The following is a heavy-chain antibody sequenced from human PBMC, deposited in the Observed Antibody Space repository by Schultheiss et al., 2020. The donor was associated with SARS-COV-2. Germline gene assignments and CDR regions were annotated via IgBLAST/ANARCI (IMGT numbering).Heavy chain of an antibody. CDR2: IYYSGST. CDR3: ARVQGYCSGGSCPYNWFDP. CDR1: GGSISSYY. D-gene: IGHD2-15*01. V-gene: IGHV4-59*12. J-gene: IGHJ5*02. Sequence: SETLSLTCTVSGGSISSYYWSWIRQPPGKGLEWIGYIYYSGSTNYNPSLKSRVTISVDTSKNQFSLKLSSVTGADTAVYYCARVQGYCSGGSCPYNWFDPWGQGTLVTVSS.